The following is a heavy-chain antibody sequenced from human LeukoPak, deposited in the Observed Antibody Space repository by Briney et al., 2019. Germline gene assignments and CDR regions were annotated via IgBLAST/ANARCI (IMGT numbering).Heavy chain of an antibody. CDR1: GFTFSTHS. CDR2: ISSSSSDI. CDR3: ARVPGGLEWADFDY. V-gene: IGHV3-21*01. D-gene: IGHD3-3*01. Sequence: GGSLRLSCAASGFTFSTHSMNWVRQAPGKGLEWVSCISSSSSDIYYADSVKGRFTISRDNAKNSLYLQVSSLRAEDTAVYYCARVPGGLEWADFDYWGQGTLVTVSS. J-gene: IGHJ4*02.